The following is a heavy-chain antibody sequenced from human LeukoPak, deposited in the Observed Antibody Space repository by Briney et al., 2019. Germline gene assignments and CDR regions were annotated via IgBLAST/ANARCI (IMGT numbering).Heavy chain of an antibody. D-gene: IGHD6-19*01. CDR3: ARAVAGTLYSY. V-gene: IGHV1-46*01. CDR2: INPSGGST. Sequence: ASVKVSCKASGYTFTSYYMHCVRQAPGQGLEWMGIINPSGGSTSYAQKFQGRVTMTRDTSTSTVYMELSSLRSEDTAVYYCARAVAGTLYSYWGQGTLVTVSS. CDR1: GYTFTSYY. J-gene: IGHJ4*02.